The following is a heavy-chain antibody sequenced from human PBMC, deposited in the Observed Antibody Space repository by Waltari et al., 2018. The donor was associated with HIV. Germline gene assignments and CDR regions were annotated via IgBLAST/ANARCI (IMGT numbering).Heavy chain of an antibody. V-gene: IGHV3-9*01. Sequence: EVQLVESGGGLVQPGRSLRLSCAAAGFRFDDYAMHWVRQAPGKGLEWVSSVSWNSDRVRYADSLRGRFSISRDNAKNSLYLQMNTVRPEDTAIYYCARGPMYNWLDPWGQGTLVTVSS. CDR1: GFRFDDYA. CDR2: VSWNSDRV. D-gene: IGHD3-10*01. CDR3: ARGPMYNWLDP. J-gene: IGHJ5*02.